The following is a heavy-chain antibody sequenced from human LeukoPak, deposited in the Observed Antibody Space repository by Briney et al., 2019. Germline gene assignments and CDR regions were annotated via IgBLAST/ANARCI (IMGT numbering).Heavy chain of an antibody. D-gene: IGHD5-18*01. J-gene: IGHJ4*02. Sequence: PSGGSLRLSCAASGFTFSSYEMNWVRQAPGKGLEWVSYISSSGSTICYADSVKGRFTISRDNAKNSLYLQMNSLRAEDTAVYYCASGPIRYSYGGPYYFDYWGQGTLVTVSS. V-gene: IGHV3-48*03. CDR1: GFTFSSYE. CDR3: ASGPIRYSYGGPYYFDY. CDR2: ISSSGSTI.